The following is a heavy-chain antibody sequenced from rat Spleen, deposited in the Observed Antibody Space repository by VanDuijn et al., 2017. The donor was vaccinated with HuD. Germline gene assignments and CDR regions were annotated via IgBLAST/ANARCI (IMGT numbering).Heavy chain of an antibody. CDR3: TRERILRSTGFDH. J-gene: IGHJ2*01. V-gene: IGHV5-20*01. D-gene: IGHD1-6*01. CDR1: GFTFSDYY. Sequence: EVQLVESGGGLVQPGRSLKLSCAASGFTFSDYYMAWVRQAPTRGLEWVASIKYEGDSIYYRDSVKGRFTISRDNAKSSLYLQMDSLRSEDTATYYCTRERILRSTGFDHWGQGVMVTVSS. CDR2: IKYEGDSI.